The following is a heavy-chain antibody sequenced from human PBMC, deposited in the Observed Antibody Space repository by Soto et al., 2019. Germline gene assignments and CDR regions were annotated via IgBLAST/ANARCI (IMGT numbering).Heavy chain of an antibody. D-gene: IGHD5-18*01. V-gene: IGHV1-18*01. CDR3: ARDSGYSYGPDAFDI. Sequence: ASVKVSCKASGYTFTSYGISWVRQAPGQGLEWMGWISAYNGNTNYAQKFQGRVTITADKSTSTAYMELSSLRSEDTAVYYCARDSGYSYGPDAFDIWGQGTMVTVSS. J-gene: IGHJ3*02. CDR2: ISAYNGNT. CDR1: GYTFTSYG.